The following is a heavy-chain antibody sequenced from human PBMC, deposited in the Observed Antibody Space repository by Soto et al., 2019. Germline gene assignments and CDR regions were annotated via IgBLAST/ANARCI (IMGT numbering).Heavy chain of an antibody. D-gene: IGHD3-3*01. CDR2: IYYSGST. J-gene: IGHJ1*01. CDR1: GGSISSYY. CDR3: ARGDSPATWSGYPSEYFQH. V-gene: IGHV4-59*01. Sequence: SSETLSLTCTVSGGSISSYYWSWIRQPPGKGLEWIGYIYYSGSTNYNPSLKSRVTISVDTSKNQFSLKLSSVTAADTAVYYCARGDSPATWSGYPSEYFQHWGQGTLVTVSS.